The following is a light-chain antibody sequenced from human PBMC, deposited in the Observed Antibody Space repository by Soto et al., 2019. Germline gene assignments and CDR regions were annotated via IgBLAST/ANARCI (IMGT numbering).Light chain of an antibody. J-gene: IGKJ1*01. CDR2: AAS. V-gene: IGKV1-39*01. CDR3: QQSYSNPRT. Sequence: IQMTQSPSSLSASVGERVTITCRASQSISSYLNWYQQTKGKAPKILIYAASSLQSGVPSRFSGSGSGTDCTLTISSLQPEDFQTYYCQQSYSNPRTFGQGTKVDIK. CDR1: QSISSY.